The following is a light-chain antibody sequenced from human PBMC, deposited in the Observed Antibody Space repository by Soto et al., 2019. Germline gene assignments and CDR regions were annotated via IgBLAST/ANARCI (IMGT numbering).Light chain of an antibody. CDR3: SSSTSSSTIVV. V-gene: IGLV2-14*01. CDR1: SSDVGGYNY. CDR2: DVS. J-gene: IGLJ2*01. Sequence: SVLTQPASVSGSPGQSITISCTGTSSDVGGYNYVSWYQQHPGKAPKLMIYDVSNRPSGVSNRFSGSKSGNTASLTISGLQAEDEADYYCSSSTSSSTIVVVGGGTKVTV.